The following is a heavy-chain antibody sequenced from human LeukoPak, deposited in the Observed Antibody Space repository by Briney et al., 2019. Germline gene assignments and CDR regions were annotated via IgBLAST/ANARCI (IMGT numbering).Heavy chain of an antibody. D-gene: IGHD5-18*01. V-gene: IGHV4-59*01. CDR3: ARGPVDTAMVINYYYYMDV. Sequence: SETLSLPCTGSGGSLSSYFWSWLGQPPGKGPERIGYIYYRGSTNFNPSLKSRVTISVDTSKNQFSLKLSSVTAADTAVYYCARGPVDTAMVINYYYYMDVWGKGTTVTVSS. CDR2: IYYRGST. J-gene: IGHJ6*03. CDR1: GGSLSSYF.